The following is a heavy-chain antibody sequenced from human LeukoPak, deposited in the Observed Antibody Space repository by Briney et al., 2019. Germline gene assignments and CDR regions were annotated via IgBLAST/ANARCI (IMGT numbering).Heavy chain of an antibody. CDR3: ARVIGSDTRDYYLGY. V-gene: IGHV4-34*01. J-gene: IGHJ4*02. CDR2: TKHSEST. CDR1: GGSFSDYY. Sequence: PSETLSLTCAVYGGSFSDYYWSWIRQSPGKGLEWIGEIRSTGTTNWIGETKHSESTNYNPSLKSRVTISADTSKTQFSLKLTSVTAADTAVYYCARVIGSDTRDYYLGYWGQGTLVTVYS. D-gene: IGHD2-2*01.